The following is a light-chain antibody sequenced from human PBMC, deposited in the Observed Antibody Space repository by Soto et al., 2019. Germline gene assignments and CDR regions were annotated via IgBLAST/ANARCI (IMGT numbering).Light chain of an antibody. V-gene: IGKV3-15*01. J-gene: IGKJ4*01. CDR1: QSVSSN. CDR2: GAS. Sequence: ESVLAQSPGTLSLSPGERATLSCRASQSVSSNLAWYQQKPGQAPRLLIYGASTRATGIPARFSGSGSGTEFTLTISSLQSEDFAVYYCQQYNNRPLTFCGGTKVDIK. CDR3: QQYNNRPLT.